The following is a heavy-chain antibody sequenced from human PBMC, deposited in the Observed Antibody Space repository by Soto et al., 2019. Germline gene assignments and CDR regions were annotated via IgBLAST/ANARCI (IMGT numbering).Heavy chain of an antibody. V-gene: IGHV6-1*01. CDR1: GDSVSNKSAA. CDR2: TYYTSRWYN. CDR3: ARDRSPGSTSWYDC. D-gene: IGHD2-2*01. J-gene: IGHJ5*01. Sequence: PSQPLSLTCAISGDSVSNKSAAWNWIRQSPSRGLEWLGRTYYTSRWYNDYAVSVMGRITINPDTSRNQFSLQLNSVTPEDTAVYYCARDRSPGSTSWYDCWGQGALVTVSS.